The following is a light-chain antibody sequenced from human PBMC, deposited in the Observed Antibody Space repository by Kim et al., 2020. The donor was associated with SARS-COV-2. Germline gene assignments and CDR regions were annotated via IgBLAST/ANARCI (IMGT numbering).Light chain of an antibody. V-gene: IGKV2D-29*01. CDR3: MQSMQLPYS. CDR1: QSLRHSDGKAY. J-gene: IGKJ2*03. CDR2: EVS. Sequence: DIVMTQTPLSLSVTPGQPASMSCKSSQSLRHSDGKAYLFWYMQKPGKPPHLLIYEVSNRFAGVPDRISGSGSGTDFTLRISRVEAEDAGVYYCMQSMQLPYSFGQGTKLEI.